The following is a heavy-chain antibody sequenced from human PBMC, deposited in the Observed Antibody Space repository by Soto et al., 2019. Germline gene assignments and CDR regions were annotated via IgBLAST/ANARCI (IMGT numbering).Heavy chain of an antibody. J-gene: IGHJ6*02. CDR2: IYTSGST. D-gene: IGHD1-26*01. V-gene: IGHV4-4*07. Sequence: SETLSLTCTVSGGSISSYYWSWIRQPAGKGLEWIGRIYTSGSTNYNPSLKSRVTMSVDTSENQFSLKLSSVTAADTAVYYCARADSGSLLGYYYYGMDVWGQGTTVTVSS. CDR1: GGSISSYY. CDR3: ARADSGSLLGYYYYGMDV.